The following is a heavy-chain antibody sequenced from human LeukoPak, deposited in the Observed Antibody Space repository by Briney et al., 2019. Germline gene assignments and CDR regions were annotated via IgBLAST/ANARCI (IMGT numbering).Heavy chain of an antibody. CDR1: GYTFTSYD. CDR3: ATAGALYYYGMDV. J-gene: IGHJ6*02. Sequence: ASVKVSCKASGYTFTSYDINWVRQATGQGLVWMGWINPNSGGTNYAQKFQGWVTMTRDTSISTAYMELSRLRSDDTAVYYCATAGALYYYGMDVWGQGTTVTVSS. V-gene: IGHV1-2*04. CDR2: INPNSGGT.